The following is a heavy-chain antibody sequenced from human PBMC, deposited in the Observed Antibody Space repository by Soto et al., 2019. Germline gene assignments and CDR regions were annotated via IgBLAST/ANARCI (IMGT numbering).Heavy chain of an antibody. J-gene: IGHJ6*03. CDR3: ASIRIADRPHYYYYYIAV. Sequence: QVQLVQSGAEVQKPGSSVKVSCKASGGTFSSYTISWVRQAPGQGLEWMGRIIPILGIANYAQKFQVRVRITADKSTSTAYMELCSLRSEDTAVYYCASIRIADRPHYYYYYIAVWGKGTTVTIAS. CDR2: IIPILGIA. V-gene: IGHV1-69*02. D-gene: IGHD6-6*01. CDR1: GGTFSSYT.